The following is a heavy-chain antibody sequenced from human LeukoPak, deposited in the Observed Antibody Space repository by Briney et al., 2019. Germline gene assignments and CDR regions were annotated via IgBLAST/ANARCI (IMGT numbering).Heavy chain of an antibody. CDR1: GFTFSSFG. D-gene: IGHD2-2*01. J-gene: IGHJ4*02. CDR2: IWYDGSNK. CDR3: ARDPDIYCRRTSCQTPFDN. Sequence: GSLRLSCAASGFTFSSFGMHWVRQAPGKGLEWVAVIWYDGSNKYYADSVKGRFTISRDNSKNTLYLQMNRLRAVDTAVYYCARDPDIYCRRTSCQTPFDNGGQGTLVTVSS. V-gene: IGHV3-33*01.